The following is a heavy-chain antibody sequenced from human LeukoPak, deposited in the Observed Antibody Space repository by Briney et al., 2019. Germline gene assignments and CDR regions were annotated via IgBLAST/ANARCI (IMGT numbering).Heavy chain of an antibody. J-gene: IGHJ4*02. CDR1: GFTFSSYA. V-gene: IGHV3-23*01. CDR3: AKKYYYDSSGYYYFDY. D-gene: IGHD3-22*01. CDR2: ISGSGGST. Sequence: PGGSLRLSCGASGFTFSSYAMSWVRQAPGKGLEWVSAISGSGGSTYYADSVKGRFTISRDNSKNTLYLQMNSLRAEDTAVYYCAKKYYYDSSGYYYFDYWGQGTLVTVSS.